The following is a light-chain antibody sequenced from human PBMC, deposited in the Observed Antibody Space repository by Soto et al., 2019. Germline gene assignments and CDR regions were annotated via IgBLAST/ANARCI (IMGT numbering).Light chain of an antibody. CDR2: GNH. CDR1: SAKIGAPYD. Sequence: QSVLTQPPSVAGSPGQTVIISCRWGSAKIGAPYDVNWYRQLPGTVPKLLIYGNHNRPSGVPDRFSGSKSGTSASLAITGLQAEDEADYYCQSYDSSLSGYVFGTGTKVTVL. J-gene: IGLJ1*01. V-gene: IGLV1-40*01. CDR3: QSYDSSLSGYV.